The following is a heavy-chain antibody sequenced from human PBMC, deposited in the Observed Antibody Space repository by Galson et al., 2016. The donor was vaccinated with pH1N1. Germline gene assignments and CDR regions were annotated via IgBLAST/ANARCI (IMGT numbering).Heavy chain of an antibody. V-gene: IGHV3-20*04. CDR2: INWNGAST. CDR3: ARDGTSSGSFYVFDS. D-gene: IGHD1-26*01. J-gene: IGHJ4*02. Sequence: PRLSCAASGFTFDDYGMSWVRQAPGKGLEWVSLINWNGASTSYADSVKGRFTISRDNAKNPLYLQMHSLRAEDTAFYYCARDGTSSGSFYVFDSWGQGTLVTVSS. CDR1: GFTFDDYG.